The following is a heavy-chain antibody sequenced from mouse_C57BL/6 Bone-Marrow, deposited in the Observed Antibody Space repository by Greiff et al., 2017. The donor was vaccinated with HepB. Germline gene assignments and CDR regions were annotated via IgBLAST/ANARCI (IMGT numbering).Heavy chain of an antibody. D-gene: IGHD3-2*02. CDR1: GYAFTNYL. V-gene: IGHV1-54*01. Sequence: VKLMESGAELVRPGTSVKVSCKASGYAFTNYLIEWVKQRPGQGLEWIGVINPGSGGTNYNEKFKGKATLTADKSSSTAYMQLSSLTSEDSAVYFCARSPDSSGPAWFAYWGQGTLVTVSA. J-gene: IGHJ3*01. CDR2: INPGSGGT. CDR3: ARSPDSSGPAWFAY.